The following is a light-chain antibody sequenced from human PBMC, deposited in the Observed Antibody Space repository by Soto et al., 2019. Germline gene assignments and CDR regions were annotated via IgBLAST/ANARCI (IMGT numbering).Light chain of an antibody. CDR1: QGVSNY. CDR3: QKYNSAPST. CDR2: AAT. J-gene: IGKJ1*01. Sequence: DVQMTQSPSSLSASVGDRVILTCRASQGVSNYLVWYQHKPGKAPKVLIYAATTLQTGVPTCLSGSGSGTDFILTISSLEPEDAAAYYCQKYNSAPSTCGQGTKMEIK. V-gene: IGKV1-27*01.